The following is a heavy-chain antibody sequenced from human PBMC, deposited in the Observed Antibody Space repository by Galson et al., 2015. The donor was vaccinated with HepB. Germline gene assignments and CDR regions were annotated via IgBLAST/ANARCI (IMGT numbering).Heavy chain of an antibody. D-gene: IGHD1-7*01. Sequence: SVKVSCKASGYTFTGYYMHWVRQAPGQGLEWMGWINPNSGGTNYAQKFQGRVTMTRDTSISTAYMELSRLRSDDTAVYYCARDTGFWLELSPIWFDPWGQGTLVTVSS. CDR3: ARDTGFWLELSPIWFDP. CDR1: GYTFTGYY. J-gene: IGHJ5*02. V-gene: IGHV1-2*02. CDR2: INPNSGGT.